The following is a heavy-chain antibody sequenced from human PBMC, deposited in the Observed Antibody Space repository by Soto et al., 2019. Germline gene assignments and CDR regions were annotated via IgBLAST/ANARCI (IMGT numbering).Heavy chain of an antibody. CDR3: ARRVIPYFGVDTSWFDP. CDR1: GGSVSSGSYY. Sequence: PSETLSLTCTVSGGSVSSGSYYWSWIRQPPGKGLEGIGYIYYSGSTNYNPSLNSRVTISVDTYKNQFSLKLSSVTAADTAVYYCARRVIPYFGVDTSWFDPWGQGTLVTVSS. D-gene: IGHD3-3*01. V-gene: IGHV4-61*01. J-gene: IGHJ5*02. CDR2: IYYSGST.